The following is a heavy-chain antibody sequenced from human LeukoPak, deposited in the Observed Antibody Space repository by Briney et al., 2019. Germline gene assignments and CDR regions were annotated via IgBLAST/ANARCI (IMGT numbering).Heavy chain of an antibody. CDR3: ARLYPYSSSWYGTYYYMDV. D-gene: IGHD6-13*01. CDR2: MNPNSGNT. J-gene: IGHJ6*03. CDR1: GYTFTSYD. V-gene: IGHV1-8*03. Sequence: ASVKVSCKASGYTFTSYDINWVRQATGQGLEWVGWMNPNSGNTGYAQKFQGRVTITRNTSISTAYMELSSLRSEDTAVYYCARLYPYSSSWYGTYYYMDVWGKGTTVTVSS.